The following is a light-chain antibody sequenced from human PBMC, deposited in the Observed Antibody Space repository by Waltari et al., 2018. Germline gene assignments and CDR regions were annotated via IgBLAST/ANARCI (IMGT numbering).Light chain of an antibody. J-gene: IGKJ2*01. Sequence: EIVMTQSPATLSVSPGERATLSCRASQSVSSNLAWYQQKPGQAPRLLIYGASTRATGIPARCRGSGSGTEFTLTISIMQSEDFAVYYCQQYNNWPLYTFGQGTKLEIK. CDR2: GAS. V-gene: IGKV3-15*01. CDR3: QQYNNWPLYT. CDR1: QSVSSN.